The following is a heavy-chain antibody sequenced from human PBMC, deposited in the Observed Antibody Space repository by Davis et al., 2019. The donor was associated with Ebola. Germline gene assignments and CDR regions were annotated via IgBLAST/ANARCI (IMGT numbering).Heavy chain of an antibody. CDR2: ISAYNGNT. CDR1: GYTFTSYG. Sequence: ASVTVSCKASGYTFTSYGISWVRQAPGQGLEWMGWISAYNGNTNYAQKLQGRVTMTTDTSTSTAYMELRSLRSDDTAVYYCARKYGWGNKAYFDYWGQGTLVTVSS. V-gene: IGHV1-18*01. J-gene: IGHJ4*02. D-gene: IGHD6-19*01. CDR3: ARKYGWGNKAYFDY.